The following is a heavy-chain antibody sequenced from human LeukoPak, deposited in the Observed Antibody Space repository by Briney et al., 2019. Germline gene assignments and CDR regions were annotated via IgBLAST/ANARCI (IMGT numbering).Heavy chain of an antibody. D-gene: IGHD3-16*01. V-gene: IGHV3-11*01. J-gene: IGHJ4*02. CDR1: GFTFSDYY. CDR2: ISSSGSTI. CDR3: ARVRSYYDYVWGGNFYFDY. Sequence: GGSLRLSCAASGFTFSDYYMSWIRQAPGKGLEWVSYISSSGSTIYYADSVKGRFTISRDNAKNSLYLQMNSLRAEDTAVYYCARVRSYYDYVWGGNFYFDYWGQGTLVTVSS.